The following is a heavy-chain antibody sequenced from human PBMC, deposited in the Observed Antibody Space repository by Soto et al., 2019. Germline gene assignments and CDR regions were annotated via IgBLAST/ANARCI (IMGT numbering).Heavy chain of an antibody. CDR1: GVSIISGDSY. V-gene: IGHV4-30-4*01. CDR2: IYYSGST. D-gene: IGHD3-3*01. CDR3: ARGLRLRFLEWLPQPGFEP. Sequence: TLSLTCAVSGVSIISGDSYWSWIRQPPGKGLEWIGYIYYSGSTYYNPSLKSRVTISVDTSKNQFSLKLSSVTAEDTAVYYCARGLRLRFLEWLPQPGFEPWGQGTLVTSPQ. J-gene: IGHJ5*02.